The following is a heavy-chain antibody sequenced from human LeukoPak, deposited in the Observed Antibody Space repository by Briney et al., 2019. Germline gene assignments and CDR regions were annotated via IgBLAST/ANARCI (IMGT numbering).Heavy chain of an antibody. CDR1: GYTFPSYW. CDR3: ARQNDFRLDY. V-gene: IGHV5-51*01. CDR2: IYPGDSDT. Sequence: GESLKISCKGSGYTFPSYWIGWVRQMPGKGLEWMGIIYPGDSDTRYSPSLQGQVTISVDTSIGTAYLQWSSLKASDTAIYYCARQNDFRLDYWGQGTLVTVSS. J-gene: IGHJ4*02. D-gene: IGHD3-3*01.